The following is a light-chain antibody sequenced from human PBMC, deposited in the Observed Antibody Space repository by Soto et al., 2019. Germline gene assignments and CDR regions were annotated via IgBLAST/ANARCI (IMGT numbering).Light chain of an antibody. CDR2: SSD. CDR3: ATWDGSLNSPV. J-gene: IGLJ2*01. Sequence: QSVLTQPPSASGTPGQRVTISCSESSSNIGSNTVHWYQQLPGTAPKLLIYSSDQRPSGVPDRFSGSKSGTSASLAISGLQSEDEGDYYCATWDGSLNSPVFGGGTKLTVL. V-gene: IGLV1-44*01. CDR1: SSNIGSNT.